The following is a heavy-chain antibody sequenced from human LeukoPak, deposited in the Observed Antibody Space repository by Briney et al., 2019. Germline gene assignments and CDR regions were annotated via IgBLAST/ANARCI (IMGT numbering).Heavy chain of an antibody. CDR2: IRYDGSNK. V-gene: IGHV3-30*02. Sequence: TGGSLRLSCAASGFTSRSYWMHWVRQAPGKGLEWVAFIRYDGSNKYYADSVKGRFTISRDNSKNTLYLQMNSLRAEDTAVYYCAKDLPSIHAFDIWGQGTMVTVSS. CDR1: GFTSRSYW. J-gene: IGHJ3*02. D-gene: IGHD2-2*01. CDR3: AKDLPSIHAFDI.